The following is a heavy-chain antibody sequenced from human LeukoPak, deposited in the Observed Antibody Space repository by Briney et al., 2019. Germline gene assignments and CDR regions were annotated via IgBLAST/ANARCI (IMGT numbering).Heavy chain of an antibody. V-gene: IGHV3-15*01. CDR1: GCTFSNAW. D-gene: IGHD3-9*01. CDR3: ARPELYYDILTGYSPGAFDI. Sequence: KPGGSLRLSCAASGCTFSNAWMSWVRQAPATGLEWVGRSKSKTDGGTTDYAAPVKGRFTISREDSKNTLYLQMNSLKTEDTAVYYCARPELYYDILTGYSPGAFDIWGQGTMVTVSS. CDR2: SKSKTDGGTT. J-gene: IGHJ3*02.